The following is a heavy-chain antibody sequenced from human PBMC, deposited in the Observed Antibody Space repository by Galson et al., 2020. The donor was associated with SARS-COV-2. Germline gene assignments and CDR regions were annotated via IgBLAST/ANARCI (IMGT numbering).Heavy chain of an antibody. CDR3: VREGGVMAAAGSFDL. Sequence: GGSLRLSCAASGFTFNTYSMHWVRQAPGKGLEWVSSISSRSTYVNYADSLKGRFTISRDNAKNSLYLQMSSLRVEDTAVYYCVREGGVMAAAGSFDLWGQGTLVTVST. D-gene: IGHD6-13*01. V-gene: IGHV3-21*01. CDR1: GFTFNTYS. CDR2: ISSRSTYV. J-gene: IGHJ4*02.